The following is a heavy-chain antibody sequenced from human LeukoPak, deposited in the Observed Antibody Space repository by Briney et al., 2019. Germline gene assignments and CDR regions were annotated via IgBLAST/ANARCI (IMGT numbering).Heavy chain of an antibody. CDR1: GFTFISYV. V-gene: IGHV3-23*01. Sequence: GGSLRLSCAASGFTFISYVMTWVRQAPGKGLEWVSAISGSGGNTDYADSAKGRFTISRDNSKNTLYLQMNSLRAEDTAVYYCTKGAAAGPKYFQHWGQGTLVTVSS. CDR3: TKGAAAGPKYFQH. J-gene: IGHJ1*01. D-gene: IGHD6-13*01. CDR2: ISGSGGNT.